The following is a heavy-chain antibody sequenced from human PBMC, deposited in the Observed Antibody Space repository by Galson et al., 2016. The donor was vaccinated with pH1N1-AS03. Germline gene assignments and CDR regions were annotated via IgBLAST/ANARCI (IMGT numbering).Heavy chain of an antibody. D-gene: IGHD5-24*01. CDR2: ISLDGATS. Sequence: SLRLSCAASGFTFEGYTMHWVRQVPGKGLEWISLISLDGATSYYADSVKGRFTISRDNDKNSLYLQMNSLRTEDTAAYYCARGNGRNFDCWGQGTLVTVSS. V-gene: IGHV3-43*01. CDR1: GFTFEGYT. J-gene: IGHJ4*02. CDR3: ARGNGRNFDC.